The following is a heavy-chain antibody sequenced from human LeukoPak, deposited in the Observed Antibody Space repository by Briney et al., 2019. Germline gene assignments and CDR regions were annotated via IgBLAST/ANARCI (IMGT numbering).Heavy chain of an antibody. J-gene: IGHJ4*02. CDR2: IYYSGST. V-gene: IGHV4-59*01. CDR3: ARDAVDSSGYYPTYYFDY. CDR1: GGSISSYY. Sequence: PSETLSLTCTVSGGSISSYYWSWIRQPPGKGLEWIGYIYYSGSTNYNPSLKSRVTISVDTSKTQFSLKLSSVTAADTAVYYCARDAVDSSGYYPTYYFDYWGQGTLVTVSS. D-gene: IGHD3-22*01.